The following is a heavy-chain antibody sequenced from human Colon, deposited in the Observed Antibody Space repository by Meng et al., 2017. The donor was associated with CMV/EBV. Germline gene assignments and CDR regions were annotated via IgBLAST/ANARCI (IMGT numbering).Heavy chain of an antibody. CDR3: AKDLFSPGGNSCFDS. J-gene: IGHJ4*02. Sequence: ASVKVSCKTSGYNFNKHGINWVRQAPGQGLEWMGWINIWNGNIESAQKFQGRITLTTDASTSTAYMELRSLTSDDTAVYYCAKDLFSPGGNSCFDSRGQGTVVTVSS. V-gene: IGHV1-18*01. CDR2: INIWNGNI. D-gene: IGHD3-16*01. CDR1: GYNFNKHG.